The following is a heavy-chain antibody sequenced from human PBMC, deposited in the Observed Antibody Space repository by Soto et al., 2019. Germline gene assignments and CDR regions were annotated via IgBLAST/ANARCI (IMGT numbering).Heavy chain of an antibody. CDR1: GFTFSSYA. V-gene: IGHV3-23*01. CDR3: AKVIKSPGDSYDYNSFDY. D-gene: IGHD5-18*01. Sequence: GGSLRLSCAASGFTFSSYAMSWVRQAPGKGLEWVSAISGSGGSTYSADSVKGRFTISRDNSKNTRYLLMNSMRAEDTAGYYCAKVIKSPGDSYDYNSFDYWGQGTLVTVSS. CDR2: ISGSGGST. J-gene: IGHJ4*02.